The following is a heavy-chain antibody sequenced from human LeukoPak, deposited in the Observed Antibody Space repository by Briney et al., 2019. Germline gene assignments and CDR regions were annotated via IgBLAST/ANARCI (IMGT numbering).Heavy chain of an antibody. CDR3: ARGRGIQLWTYFDY. D-gene: IGHD5-18*01. Sequence: XXPPXXXLEYVXYIYYSGSTSYNPSLKTRVTISVATSKNQFSLKLSSVTAADTAVYYCARGRGIQLWTYFDYWGQGTLVTVPS. V-gene: IGHV4-59*01. CDR2: IYYSGST. J-gene: IGHJ4*02.